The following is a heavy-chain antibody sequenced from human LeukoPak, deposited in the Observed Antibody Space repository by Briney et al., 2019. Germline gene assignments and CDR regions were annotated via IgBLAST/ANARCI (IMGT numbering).Heavy chain of an antibody. D-gene: IGHD6-19*01. CDR3: ARDLRHHSGIAVSPFDY. V-gene: IGHV1-46*01. J-gene: IGHJ4*02. Sequence: GAAVNLSCKASGYSFTRCYLHWVRQAPGQGLEWMGIINPSDDTTTHAQKFQGRVTMTSDTSTSTVYMELSSLRSEDTAVYYCARDLRHHSGIAVSPFDYWGQGTLVTVSS. CDR1: GYSFTRCY. CDR2: INPSDDTT.